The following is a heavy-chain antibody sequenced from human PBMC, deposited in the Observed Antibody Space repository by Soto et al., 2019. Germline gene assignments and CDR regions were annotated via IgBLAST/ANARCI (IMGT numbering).Heavy chain of an antibody. D-gene: IGHD3-3*01. V-gene: IGHV1-3*01. CDR3: ARTYYDFWSGYLGDFDY. CDR2: INAGNGNT. J-gene: IGHJ4*02. CDR1: GYTFTSYA. Sequence: ASVKVSCKASGYTFTSYAMHWVRQAPGQRLEWMGWINAGNGNTKYSQKFQGRVTITRDTSASTAYMELSSLRSEDTAVYYCARTYYDFWSGYLGDFDYWGQGTLVTVSS.